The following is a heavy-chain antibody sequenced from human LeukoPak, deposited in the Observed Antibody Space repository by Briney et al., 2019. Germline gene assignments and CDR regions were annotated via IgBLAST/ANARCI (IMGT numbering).Heavy chain of an antibody. Sequence: GGSLTLSCAVSSFTFSSYGMHWVRQAPGKGLEWVAVISYDGSNKYYADSVKGRFTISRDNSKNTLYLQMNSLRAEDTAVYYCAKDLVYYYDSSGCPGYWGQGTLVTVSS. J-gene: IGHJ4*02. CDR3: AKDLVYYYDSSGCPGY. D-gene: IGHD3-22*01. CDR2: ISYDGSNK. CDR1: SFTFSSYG. V-gene: IGHV3-30*18.